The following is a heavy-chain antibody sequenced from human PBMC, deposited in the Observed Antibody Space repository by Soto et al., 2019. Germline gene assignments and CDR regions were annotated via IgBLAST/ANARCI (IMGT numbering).Heavy chain of an antibody. Sequence: ASVTVSCKASGYTFTGYYMHWVRKAPGQGLEWMGWINPNSGGTNYAQQFQGRVTMTRDTSISTAYMELSRLRSDDTAVYYCARVRGYCTNGVCQDYYYGMDVWGQGTTVTVSS. CDR1: GYTFTGYY. CDR2: INPNSGGT. D-gene: IGHD2-8*01. V-gene: IGHV1-2*02. J-gene: IGHJ6*02. CDR3: ARVRGYCTNGVCQDYYYGMDV.